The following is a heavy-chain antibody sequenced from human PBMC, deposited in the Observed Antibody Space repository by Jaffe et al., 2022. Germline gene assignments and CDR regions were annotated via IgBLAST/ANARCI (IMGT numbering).Heavy chain of an antibody. J-gene: IGHJ3*02. CDR1: GFTFSGSA. V-gene: IGHV3-73*02. CDR2: IRSKANSYAT. Sequence: EVQLVESGGGLVQPGGSLKLSCAASGFTFSGSAMHWVRQASGKGLEWVGRIRSKANSYATAYAASVKGRFTISRDDSKNTAYLQMNSLKTEDTAVYYCTRLWPCSGGSCYSYAFDIWGQGTMVTVSS. D-gene: IGHD2-15*01. CDR3: TRLWPCSGGSCYSYAFDI.